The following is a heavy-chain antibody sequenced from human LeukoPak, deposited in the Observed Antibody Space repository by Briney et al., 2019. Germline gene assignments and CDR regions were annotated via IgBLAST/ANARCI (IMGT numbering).Heavy chain of an antibody. D-gene: IGHD2-8*02. CDR2: IFYTGST. V-gene: IGHV4-59*01. Sequence: SETLSLTCTVSGGSISSYYYWTWIRQPPGKGLEWIGYIFYTGSTNYNPSLKSRVTISLDTSKNQFSLKLSSATAADTAVYYCVRGSVQVGMGERYLDFWGQGTLVSVSS. J-gene: IGHJ4*02. CDR3: VRGSVQVGMGERYLDF. CDR1: GGSISSYYY.